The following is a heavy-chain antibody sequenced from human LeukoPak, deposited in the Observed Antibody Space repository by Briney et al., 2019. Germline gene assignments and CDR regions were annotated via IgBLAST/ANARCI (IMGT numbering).Heavy chain of an antibody. CDR3: ARAEQQLARAPYYYYMDV. V-gene: IGHV4-34*01. CDR2: INHSGST. D-gene: IGHD6-13*01. Sequence: SETLSLTCAVYGGSFSGYYWSWIRQPPGKGLEWIGEINHSGSTNYNPSPKSRVTISVDTSKNQFSLKLSSVTAADTAVYYCARAEQQLARAPYYYYMDVWGKGTTVTASS. CDR1: GGSFSGYY. J-gene: IGHJ6*03.